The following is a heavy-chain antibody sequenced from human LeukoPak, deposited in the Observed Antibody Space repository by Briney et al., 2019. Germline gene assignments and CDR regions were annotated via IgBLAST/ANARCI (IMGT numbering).Heavy chain of an antibody. CDR1: GFTVSSYG. Sequence: GGSLRLSCAASGFTVSSYGMTWVRLAPGKGLEWVSVIYSGGSTYYADSVKGRFTISRDKSKNTVYLQMNSLRFEDTAMYYCARNWFDPWGQGTLVTVSS. CDR3: ARNWFDP. J-gene: IGHJ5*02. CDR2: IYSGGST. V-gene: IGHV3-53*05.